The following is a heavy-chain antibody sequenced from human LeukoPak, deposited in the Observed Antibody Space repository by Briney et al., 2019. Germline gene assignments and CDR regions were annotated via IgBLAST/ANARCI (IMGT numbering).Heavy chain of an antibody. D-gene: IGHD3-10*01. CDR3: ASLMVRGVIADYFDY. Sequence: GGSLRLSCAASGFTFSNYAMHWVRQAPGKGLEWVAVISYDGSNKYYADSVKGRFTISRDNAKNSLYLQMNSLRAEDTAVYYCASLMVRGVIADYFDYWGQGTLVTVSS. J-gene: IGHJ4*02. CDR1: GFTFSNYA. V-gene: IGHV3-30*04. CDR2: ISYDGSNK.